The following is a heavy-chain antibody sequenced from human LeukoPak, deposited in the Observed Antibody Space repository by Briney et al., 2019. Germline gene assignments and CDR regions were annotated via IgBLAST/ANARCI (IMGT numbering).Heavy chain of an antibody. V-gene: IGHV4-34*09. J-gene: IGHJ4*02. CDR3: ARAGGFFSPFGY. Sequence: TSETLSLTCAVYGGSFSGYYWSWIRQPPGKGLEWIGYIYYSGSTYYNPSLKSRVTISVDTSKNQFSLKLSSVTAADTAVYYCARAGGFFSPFGYWGQGTLVTVSS. CDR2: IYYSGST. CDR1: GGSFSGYY. D-gene: IGHD3-3*01.